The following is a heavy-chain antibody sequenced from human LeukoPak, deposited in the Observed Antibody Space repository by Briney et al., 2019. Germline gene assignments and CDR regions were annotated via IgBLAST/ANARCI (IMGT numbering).Heavy chain of an antibody. D-gene: IGHD6-6*01. J-gene: IGHJ4*02. CDR2: INHSGST. CDR1: GGSISSYY. V-gene: IGHV4-34*01. Sequence: SETLSLTCTVSGGSISSYYWSWIRQPPGKGLEWIGEINHSGSTNYNPSLKSRVTISVDTSKNQFSLKLSSVTAADTAVYYCARGLSSPWGDFDYWGQGTLVTVSS. CDR3: ARGLSSPWGDFDY.